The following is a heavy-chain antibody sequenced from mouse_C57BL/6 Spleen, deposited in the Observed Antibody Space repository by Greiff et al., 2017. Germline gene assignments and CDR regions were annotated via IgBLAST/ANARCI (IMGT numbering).Heavy chain of an antibody. CDR3: TRSGLVGDYDGPWFAY. CDR1: GYTFTSYW. CDR2: IYPGNSDT. J-gene: IGHJ3*01. D-gene: IGHD2-4*01. Sequence: VHVKQSGTVLARPGASVKMSCKTSGYTFTSYWMHWVKQRPGQGLEWIGAIYPGNSDTSYNQKFKGKAKLTAVTSASTAYMELSSLTNEDSAVYYCTRSGLVGDYDGPWFAYWGQGTLVTVSA. V-gene: IGHV1-5*01.